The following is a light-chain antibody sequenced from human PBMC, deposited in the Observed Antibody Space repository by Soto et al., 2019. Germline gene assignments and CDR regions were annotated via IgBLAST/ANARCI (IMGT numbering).Light chain of an antibody. J-gene: IGLJ2*01. Sequence: QSALTQPASVSGSPGQSVTLSCTGSNSDIGDYNFVSWYQQHPGKAPKLIIYGVTNRPSGVSDRFSGSKSGNTASLTISVLQPEDEAHYYCTSYSANSRGLFGGGTKLTVL. V-gene: IGLV2-14*01. CDR1: NSDIGDYNF. CDR3: TSYSANSRGL. CDR2: GVT.